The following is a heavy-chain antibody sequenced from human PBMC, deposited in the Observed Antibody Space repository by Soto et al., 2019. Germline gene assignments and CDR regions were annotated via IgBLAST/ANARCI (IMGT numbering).Heavy chain of an antibody. V-gene: IGHV3-72*01. CDR2: TRNKANSYTT. Sequence: GGSLRLSCAASGFTFSDHYMDWVRQAPGKGLEWVGRTRNKANSYTTEYAASVKGRFTISRDDSKNSRYLQMNSLKTEDTAVYYCARYYYDSSGYDYWGQGTLVTVSS. J-gene: IGHJ4*02. CDR1: GFTFSDHY. CDR3: ARYYYDSSGYDY. D-gene: IGHD3-22*01.